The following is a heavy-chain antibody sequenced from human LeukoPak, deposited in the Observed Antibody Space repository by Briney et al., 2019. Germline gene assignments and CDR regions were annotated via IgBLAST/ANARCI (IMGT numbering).Heavy chain of an antibody. CDR1: GGTFSSYA. D-gene: IGHD4-23*01. J-gene: IGHJ3*02. V-gene: IGHV1-69*05. Sequence: GASVKVSCKASGGTFSSYAISWVRQAPGQALEWMGRIIPIFGTANYAQKFQGRVTITTDESTNTAYMELSSLRSEDTGVYYCARGDGNNAFDIWGQGTMVTVSS. CDR3: ARGDGNNAFDI. CDR2: IIPIFGTA.